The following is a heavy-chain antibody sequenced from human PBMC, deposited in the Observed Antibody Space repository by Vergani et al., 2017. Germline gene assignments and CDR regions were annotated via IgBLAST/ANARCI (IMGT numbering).Heavy chain of an antibody. J-gene: IGHJ6*03. D-gene: IGHD2-8*01. CDR1: GFTLSSHA. Sequence: QVQLVESGGGVVQPGRSLRLSCAGSGFTLSSHAMHWVRQAPGKGLEWVAFIWYDGSKEYYADSVKGRFTISRDNSKNTLYLQMNNLRAADTAVYYCARSGYCAHGVCYMTYYYYMDVWGKGTAVTVSS. CDR3: ARSGYCAHGVCYMTYYYYMDV. V-gene: IGHV3-33*01. CDR2: IWYDGSKE.